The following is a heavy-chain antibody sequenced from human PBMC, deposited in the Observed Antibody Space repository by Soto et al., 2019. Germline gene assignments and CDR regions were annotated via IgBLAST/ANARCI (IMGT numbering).Heavy chain of an antibody. CDR2: IIPIFGTA. J-gene: IGHJ6*02. CDR1: GGTFSSYA. CDR3: ARVEVVPAASGYYGMDV. V-gene: IGHV1-69*13. Sequence: SVKVSCKASGGTFSSYAISWVRQAPGQGLEWMGGIIPIFGTANYAQKFQGRVTITADESTSTAYMELSSLRSEDTAVYYCARVEVVPAASGYYGMDVWGQGTTVTVSS. D-gene: IGHD2-2*01.